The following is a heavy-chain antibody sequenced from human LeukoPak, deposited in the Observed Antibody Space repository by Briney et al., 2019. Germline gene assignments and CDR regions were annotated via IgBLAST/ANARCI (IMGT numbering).Heavy chain of an antibody. CDR2: IYPADSDT. V-gene: IGHV5-51*01. D-gene: IGHD1-26*01. CDR3: ARPEGGGGYYELNY. J-gene: IGHJ4*02. Sequence: GASLQISCKGSGYIFANYWIGWVRQLPGKGLEWMGIIYPADSDTRYSPSFQGQVTISADKSISTAYLQWSSLKASDTAMYYCARPEGGGGYYELNYWGQGTLVTVSS. CDR1: GYIFANYW.